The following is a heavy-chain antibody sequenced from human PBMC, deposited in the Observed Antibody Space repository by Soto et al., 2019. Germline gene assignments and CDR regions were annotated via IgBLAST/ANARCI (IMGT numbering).Heavy chain of an antibody. Sequence: EVQLVESGGGLVQPGGSLRLSCAASGFTFSSYEMNWVRQAPGKGLEWVSYSSSSGSTIYYADSVKGRFTIARDNAKESLYLQMNSLSAEDTAVYYCARDLLDHDYGDYLGYYYYGMDVWGQGTTVTVSS. CDR3: ARDLLDHDYGDYLGYYYYGMDV. V-gene: IGHV3-48*03. D-gene: IGHD4-17*01. J-gene: IGHJ6*02. CDR2: SSSSGSTI. CDR1: GFTFSSYE.